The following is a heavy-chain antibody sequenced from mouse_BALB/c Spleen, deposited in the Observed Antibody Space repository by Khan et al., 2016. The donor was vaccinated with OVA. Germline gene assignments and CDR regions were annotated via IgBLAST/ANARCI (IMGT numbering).Heavy chain of an antibody. CDR1: GFTFSSYG. Sequence: EVMLVESGGGLVQPGGSLKLSCAASGFTFSSYGMSWVRQTPDKRLELVATINSNGGSTYNPDSVKGRFTISRDNAKNTLYLQMSSLKSEDTAMYYCARMARTINWGQGTTLTVSS. CDR2: INSNGGST. V-gene: IGHV5-6-3*01. CDR3: ARMARTIN. J-gene: IGHJ2*01.